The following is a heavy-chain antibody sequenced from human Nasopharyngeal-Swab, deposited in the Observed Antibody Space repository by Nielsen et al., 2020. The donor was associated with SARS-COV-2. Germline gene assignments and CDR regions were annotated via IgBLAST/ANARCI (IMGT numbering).Heavy chain of an antibody. CDR3: AKDITGYSSGWFYYYYYMDV. CDR2: ISYDGSNK. D-gene: IGHD6-19*01. V-gene: IGHV3-30*18. CDR1: GFTFSSYG. J-gene: IGHJ6*03. Sequence: GESLKISCAASGFTFSSYGMHWVRQAPGKGLEWVAVISYDGSNKYYADPVKGRFTISRDNSKNTLYLQMNSLRAEDTAVYYCAKDITGYSSGWFYYYYYMDVWGKGTTVTVSS.